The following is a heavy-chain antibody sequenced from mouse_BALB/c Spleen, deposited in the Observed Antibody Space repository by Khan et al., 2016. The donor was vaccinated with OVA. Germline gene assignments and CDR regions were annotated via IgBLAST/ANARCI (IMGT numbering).Heavy chain of an antibody. D-gene: IGHD3-2*01. Sequence: QVQLQQSGAELVKPGASVKLSCKASGYTFTSYYMYWLKQRPGQGLEWIGEINPSNCGTNFNEKFKSKATLTVDKSSSTAYMQLSSLTSEDSAVYYFTRRGTARATLWFAYWGQGTLVTVSA. CDR3: TRRGTARATLWFAY. CDR2: INPSNCGT. CDR1: GYTFTSYY. J-gene: IGHJ3*01. V-gene: IGHV1S81*02.